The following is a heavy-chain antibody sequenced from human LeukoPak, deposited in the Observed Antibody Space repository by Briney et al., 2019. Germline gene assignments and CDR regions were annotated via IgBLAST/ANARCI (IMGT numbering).Heavy chain of an antibody. CDR2: IRYDGSNE. CDR3: ARAGNIRFDY. V-gene: IGHV3-30*02. D-gene: IGHD1/OR15-1a*01. Sequence: PGGSLRLSCAASGFTFSDYGMHWVRQAPGKGLEWVAFIRYDGSNEYYADSVKGRFTISRDNSKNTLYLQMNSLRAEDTALYYCARAGNIRFDYWGQGTLVTVSS. CDR1: GFTFSDYG. J-gene: IGHJ4*02.